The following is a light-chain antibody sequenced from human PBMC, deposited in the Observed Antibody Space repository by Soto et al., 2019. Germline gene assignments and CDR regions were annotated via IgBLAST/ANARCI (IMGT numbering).Light chain of an antibody. J-gene: IGKJ5*01. CDR2: DAS. CDR1: HSVSGW. CDR3: QQYDNLPIT. V-gene: IGKV1-33*01. Sequence: THMTHSPSTLSSSVLDTVSVTCRASHSVSGWLAWYQQKPGKAPKLLIYDASNLETGVPSRFSGSGSGTDFTFTISSLQPEDIATYYCQQYDNLPITFGQGTRLEI.